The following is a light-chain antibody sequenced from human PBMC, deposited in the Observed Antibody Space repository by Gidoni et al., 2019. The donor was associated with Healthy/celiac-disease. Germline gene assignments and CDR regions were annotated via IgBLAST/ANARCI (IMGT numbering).Light chain of an antibody. V-gene: IGLV2-8*01. CDR2: EVS. Sequence: QSALTQPPSASGYPGQSVPISCTGTSSDVGCYNYVSWYQQHPGKAPKLMIYEVSKRPSGVPDRFSGSKSGNTASLTVSGLQAEDEADYYCSSYAGSNNVVFGGGTKLTVL. J-gene: IGLJ2*01. CDR3: SSYAGSNNVV. CDR1: SSDVGCYNY.